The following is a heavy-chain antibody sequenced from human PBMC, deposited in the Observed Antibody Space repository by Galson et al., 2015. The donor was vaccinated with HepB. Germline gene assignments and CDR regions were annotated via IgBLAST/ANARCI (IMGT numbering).Heavy chain of an antibody. CDR2: ISSSSSYI. J-gene: IGHJ4*02. D-gene: IGHD6-19*01. CDR3: ARDRSIAVAGTVDY. Sequence: SLRLSCAASGFTFSSYSMNWVRQAPGKGLEWVSSISSSSSYIYYADSVKGRFTISRDNAKNSLYLQMNSLRAEDTAVYYCARDRSIAVAGTVDYWGQGTLVTVSS. V-gene: IGHV3-21*01. CDR1: GFTFSSYS.